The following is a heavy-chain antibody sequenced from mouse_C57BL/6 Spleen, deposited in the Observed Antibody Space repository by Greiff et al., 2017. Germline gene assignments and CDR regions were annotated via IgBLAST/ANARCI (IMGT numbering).Heavy chain of an antibody. CDR1: GYAFSSSW. CDR2: LYPGDGDT. CDR3: ARGDYYAMDY. Sequence: VKLQESGPELVKPGASVKISCKASGYAFSSSWMNWVKQRPGKGLEWIGRLYPGDGDTNYNGKFKGKATLTADKSSSTAYMQLSSLTSEDSAVYFCARGDYYAMDYWGQGTSVTVSS. V-gene: IGHV1-82*01. J-gene: IGHJ4*01.